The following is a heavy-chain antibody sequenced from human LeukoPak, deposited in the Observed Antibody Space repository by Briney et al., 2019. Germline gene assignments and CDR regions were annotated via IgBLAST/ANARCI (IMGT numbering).Heavy chain of an antibody. Sequence: GGSLRLSCAASGFTFSSYGMHWVRQAPGKGLEWVAFMRYDGSNKYYADSVKGRFTISRDNSKNTLNLQMNSLRAEDTAVYYCARTEMGYYYYYMDVWGKGTTVTISS. J-gene: IGHJ6*03. CDR1: GFTFSSYG. D-gene: IGHD5-24*01. CDR2: MRYDGSNK. CDR3: ARTEMGYYYYYMDV. V-gene: IGHV3-30*02.